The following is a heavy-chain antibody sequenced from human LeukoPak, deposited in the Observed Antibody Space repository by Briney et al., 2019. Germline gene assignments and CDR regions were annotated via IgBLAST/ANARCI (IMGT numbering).Heavy chain of an antibody. CDR1: GFTFSSYA. Sequence: GRSLRLSCAASGFTFSSYAMHWVRQAPGKGLEWVAVISYDGSNKYYADSVKGRFTISRDNSKNTLYLQMNSLRAEDTAVYYCARSRLRYFDWLRHGAGDAFDIWGQGTMVTVSS. CDR2: ISYDGSNK. V-gene: IGHV3-30-3*01. CDR3: ARSRLRYFDWLRHGAGDAFDI. J-gene: IGHJ3*02. D-gene: IGHD3-9*01.